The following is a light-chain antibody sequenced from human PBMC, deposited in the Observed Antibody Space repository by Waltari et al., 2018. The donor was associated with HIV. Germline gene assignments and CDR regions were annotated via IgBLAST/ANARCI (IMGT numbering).Light chain of an antibody. CDR1: QNVYNNY. CDR3: QQYGGSPIT. J-gene: IGKJ5*01. Sequence: ENVLTQSPGTLSLSPGEGATLSCRASQNVYNNYVAWYQQKAGHAPRLLIYGTSTRATGIPDRFSGSGSGTDFNLNINRLEPEDFAVYYCQQYGGSPITFGQGARLEMK. V-gene: IGKV3-20*01. CDR2: GTS.